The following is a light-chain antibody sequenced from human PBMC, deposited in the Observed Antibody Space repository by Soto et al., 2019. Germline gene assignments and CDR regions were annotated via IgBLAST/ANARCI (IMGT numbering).Light chain of an antibody. J-gene: IGLJ1*01. V-gene: IGLV2-23*01. CDR3: CSYAGSGTYV. CDR2: EDN. Sequence: QSALTQPASVSGSPGQSITISCTGASSDVGSYNLVSWYQHHPGKAPKLMIYEDNKRPSGVSNRFSGSKSGNTASLTISGLQAEDEADYYCCSYAGSGTYVFGTGTKLTVL. CDR1: SSDVGSYNL.